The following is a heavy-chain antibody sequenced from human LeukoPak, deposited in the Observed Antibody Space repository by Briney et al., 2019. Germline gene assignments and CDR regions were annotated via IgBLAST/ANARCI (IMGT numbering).Heavy chain of an antibody. CDR2: INQDGSAM. CDR1: GFTLSGHW. J-gene: IGHJ4*02. V-gene: IGHV3-7*01. CDR3: ARWEIRETAHQLDY. D-gene: IGHD1-1*01. Sequence: GGPLRLSCAASGFTLSGHWMSWVRQAPGKGLEWVANINQDGSAMYYVDSVKGRFTISRDNAKNSMYLQMNSLRAEDTAVYYCARWEIRETAHQLDYWGQGALVTVSS.